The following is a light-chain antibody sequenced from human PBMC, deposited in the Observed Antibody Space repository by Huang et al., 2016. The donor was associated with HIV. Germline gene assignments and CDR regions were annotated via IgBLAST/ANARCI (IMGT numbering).Light chain of an antibody. CDR1: QTVSSY. CDR2: DAS. J-gene: IGKJ4*01. V-gene: IGKV3-11*01. CDR3: QLRSTWPGDT. Sequence: EIVLTQSPATLSLSPGERATLSCRASQTVSSYLAWYQQQPCQAPRLLIYDASNRATGIPARFSGSGAGTDFTLTISSLEPEDFAVYYCQLRSTWPGDTFGGGTKVEIK.